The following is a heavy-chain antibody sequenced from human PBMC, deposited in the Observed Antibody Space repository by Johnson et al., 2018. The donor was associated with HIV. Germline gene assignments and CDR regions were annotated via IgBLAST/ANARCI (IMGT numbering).Heavy chain of an antibody. CDR2: ISGSGGST. V-gene: IGHV3-23*04. J-gene: IGHJ3*02. D-gene: IGHD6-13*01. CDR3: AKDVRGRDSSSWLLDI. CDR1: GFTFSSSA. Sequence: MLLVESGGGLIQPGGSLRLSCAVSGFTFSSSAMSWVRQAPGKGLEWVSGISGSGGSTFYADSVKGRFTISRDNSKNTLYRQMNSLRVEDTAVYYCAKDVRGRDSSSWLLDIWGQGTMVTVSS.